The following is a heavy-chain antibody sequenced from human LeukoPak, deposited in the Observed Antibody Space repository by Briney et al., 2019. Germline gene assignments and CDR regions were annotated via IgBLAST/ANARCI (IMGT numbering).Heavy chain of an antibody. D-gene: IGHD2/OR15-2a*01. J-gene: IGHJ3*02. Sequence: PGGSLRLSCAASGFTFSSYEMSWVRQGPGKGLEWVSYISSSGTTKYYADSVKGRFTLSRDNAKKSLSLQMNSLRAEDTAIYYCARSNRDAFDMWGQGTVVTVSS. CDR2: ISSSGTTK. CDR3: ARSNRDAFDM. CDR1: GFTFSSYE. V-gene: IGHV3-48*03.